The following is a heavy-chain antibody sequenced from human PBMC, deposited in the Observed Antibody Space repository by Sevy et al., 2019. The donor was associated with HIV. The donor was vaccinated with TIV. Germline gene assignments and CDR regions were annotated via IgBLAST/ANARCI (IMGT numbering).Heavy chain of an antibody. CDR1: GFTFSSYA. Sequence: GGSLRLSCAASGFTFSSYAMSWVRQAPGKGLEWVSAFSGSGGSTYYADSVKGRFTISRDNSKNTLYLQMNSLRAEDTAVYYCAKPLHCSGGSCFDYWGQGTLVTVSS. J-gene: IGHJ4*02. CDR2: FSGSGGST. D-gene: IGHD2-15*01. V-gene: IGHV3-23*01. CDR3: AKPLHCSGGSCFDY.